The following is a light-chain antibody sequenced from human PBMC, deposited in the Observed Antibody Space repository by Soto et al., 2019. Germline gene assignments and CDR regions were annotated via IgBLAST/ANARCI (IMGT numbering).Light chain of an antibody. J-gene: IGKJ1*01. Sequence: DIQMTQSPSILSSSVGDRVTITCRASQSISSWLAWYQQNPGKAPNLLIYKASHLPNGVPSRFSGSGSGTAFTLTISSLQPGDFATYYCQHYNTYPWTFGQGTKV. CDR2: KAS. CDR3: QHYNTYPWT. CDR1: QSISSW. V-gene: IGKV1-5*03.